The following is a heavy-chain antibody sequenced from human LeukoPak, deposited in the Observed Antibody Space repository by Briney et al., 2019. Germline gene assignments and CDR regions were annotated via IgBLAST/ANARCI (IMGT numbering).Heavy chain of an antibody. V-gene: IGHV3-9*01. CDR2: ISWNSGSI. Sequence: GGSLRLSCAASGFTFDDYAMHWVRQAPGKGLEWVSGISWNSGSIGYADSVKGRFTISRDNAKNSLYLQMNSLRAEDTALYYCAKDTSGSYEGVDYWAREPWSPSPQ. J-gene: IGHJ4*02. CDR1: GFTFDDYA. CDR3: AKDTSGSYEGVDY. D-gene: IGHD1-26*01.